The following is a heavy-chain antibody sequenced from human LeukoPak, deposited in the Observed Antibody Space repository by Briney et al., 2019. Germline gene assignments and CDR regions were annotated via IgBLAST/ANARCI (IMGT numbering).Heavy chain of an antibody. D-gene: IGHD3-3*01. CDR3: ARGSDFWSGYYTPCYFDY. V-gene: IGHV1-18*01. CDR2: ISAYNGNT. CDR1: GYTFTSYG. Sequence: ASVKVSCKASGYTFTSYGISWVRQAPGQGLEWMGWISAYNGNTNYAQKLQGRVTMTTDTSTSTAYMELRSLRSDDTAVYYCARGSDFWSGYYTPCYFDYWGQGTLVTVSS. J-gene: IGHJ4*02.